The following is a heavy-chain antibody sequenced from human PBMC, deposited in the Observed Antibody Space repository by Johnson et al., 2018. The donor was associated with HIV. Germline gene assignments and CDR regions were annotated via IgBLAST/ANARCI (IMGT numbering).Heavy chain of an antibody. Sequence: VQLVESGGGVVRPGGSLRLSCAASGFTFDDYGMSWVRQGPGKGLEWVSGINWNGGSTGYADSLKGRFTISRDNAKNSLYLQMNSLRAEDTALYYCARSVGYYDSSAYYYVDAFDIWGQGTMVTVSS. CDR1: GFTFDDYG. D-gene: IGHD3-22*01. CDR3: ARSVGYYDSSAYYYVDAFDI. V-gene: IGHV3-20*04. J-gene: IGHJ3*02. CDR2: INWNGGST.